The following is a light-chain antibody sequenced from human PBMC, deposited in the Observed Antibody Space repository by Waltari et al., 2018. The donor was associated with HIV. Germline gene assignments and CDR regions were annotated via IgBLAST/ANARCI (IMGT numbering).Light chain of an antibody. J-gene: IGLJ2*01. V-gene: IGLV2-14*01. CDR1: SSDVGGYNY. CDR2: DVS. CDR3: SSYTSSSTLYVV. Sequence: QSALTQPASVSGSPGQSITISCTGTSSDVGGYNYVSWYQQHPGKAPRLMIYDVSYRPSGVSNRFSGSKSGHTASRTISGLQAEDEADDYCSSYTSSSTLYVVFGGGTKLTVL.